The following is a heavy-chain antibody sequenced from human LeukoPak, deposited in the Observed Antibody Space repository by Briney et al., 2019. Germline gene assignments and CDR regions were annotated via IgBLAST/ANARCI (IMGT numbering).Heavy chain of an antibody. D-gene: IGHD4-17*01. Sequence: PGGSLRLSCAASGFTLSNNYMSWVRQAPGEGLEWVSVIYSGGTTYYADSVKGRFTISRHNSKNTLYLQMNSLRGEDTAVYYCARTTEGHYFDYWGQGTLVTVSS. CDR1: GFTLSNNY. V-gene: IGHV3-53*04. CDR3: ARTTEGHYFDY. CDR2: IYSGGTT. J-gene: IGHJ4*02.